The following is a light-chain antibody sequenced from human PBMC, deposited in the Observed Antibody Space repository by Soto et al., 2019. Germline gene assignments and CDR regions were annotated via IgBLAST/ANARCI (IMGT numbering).Light chain of an antibody. Sequence: QSVLTQPASVSGSPGQSITISCTGTSSDIGAYNYVSWYQQYPGKAPKLMIYGVTNRPSGVSNRFSGSKTGNTASLTISRLQAEDEADYYCFSHRSGDSHVFGTGTKVTAL. CDR2: GVT. CDR1: SSDIGAYNY. V-gene: IGLV2-14*01. CDR3: FSHRSGDSHV. J-gene: IGLJ1*01.